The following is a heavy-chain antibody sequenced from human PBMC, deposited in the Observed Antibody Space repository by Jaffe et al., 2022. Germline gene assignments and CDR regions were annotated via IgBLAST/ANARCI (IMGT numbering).Heavy chain of an antibody. D-gene: IGHD1-1*01. CDR2: ISGSGGST. Sequence: EVQLLESGGGLVQPGGSLRLSCAASGFTFSSYAMSWVRQAPGKGLEWVSAISGSGGSTYYADSVKGRFTISRDNSKNTLYLQMNSLRAEDTAVYYCAKDYPVEQPFLPPKTHWYFDLWGRGTLVTVSS. J-gene: IGHJ2*01. V-gene: IGHV3-23*01. CDR3: AKDYPVEQPFLPPKTHWYFDL. CDR1: GFTFSSYA.